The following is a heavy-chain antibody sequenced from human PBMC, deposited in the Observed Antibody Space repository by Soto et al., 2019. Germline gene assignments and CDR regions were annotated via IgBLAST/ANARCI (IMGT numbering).Heavy chain of an antibody. CDR1: GFTFSNAW. D-gene: IGHD3-10*01. CDR2: IKSKTDGGTT. J-gene: IGHJ5*02. Sequence: GGSLRLSCAASGFTFSNAWMNWVRQAPGKGLEWVGHIKSKTDGGTTDYAAPVKGRFTISRDDSKNKLYLQMNSLKTEDKAVYYCTTDFSGSLDPWGQGTLVTVSS. CDR3: TTDFSGSLDP. V-gene: IGHV3-15*07.